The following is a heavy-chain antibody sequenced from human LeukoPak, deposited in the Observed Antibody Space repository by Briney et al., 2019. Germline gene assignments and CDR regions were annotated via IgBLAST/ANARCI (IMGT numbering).Heavy chain of an antibody. CDR1: RFTPSSFA. J-gene: IGHJ4*02. Sequence: GSLRHSRAPPRFTPSSFATRTVSHAPGGGPWRVSAISGSVGSTHYADSLRGRFSISRDNSKNTLYLQMNSLRAEDTAVYYCAKDKTSAAGTGGAFVGPYYFDYWGQGTLVTVSS. CDR2: ISGSVGST. D-gene: IGHD6-13*01. CDR3: AKDKTSAAGTGGAFVGPYYFDY. V-gene: IGHV3-23*01.